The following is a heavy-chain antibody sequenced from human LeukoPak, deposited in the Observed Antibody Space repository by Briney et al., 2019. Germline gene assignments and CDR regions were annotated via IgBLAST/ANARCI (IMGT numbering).Heavy chain of an antibody. CDR3: ARGEMATTYYYYYYGMDV. CDR1: GGSISSYY. Sequence: SETLSLTCTVSGGSISSYYWSWIRQPPGKGLEWIGYIYYSGSTNYNPSLKSRVTISIDTSKNQFSLKLSSVTAADTAVYYCARGEMATTYYYYYYGMDVWGQGTTVTVSS. D-gene: IGHD5-24*01. V-gene: IGHV4-59*01. CDR2: IYYSGST. J-gene: IGHJ6*02.